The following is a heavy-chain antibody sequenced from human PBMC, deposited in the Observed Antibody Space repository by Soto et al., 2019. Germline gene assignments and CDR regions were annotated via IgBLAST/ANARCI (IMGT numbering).Heavy chain of an antibody. D-gene: IGHD3-22*01. CDR3: ARGWGYDSTDYYYAY. CDR1: GGSFNRHT. V-gene: IGHV1-69*01. CDR2: IIPIFGTA. Sequence: QVQLVQSGAEVRKPGSSVRVSCKASGGSFNRHTISWVRQAPGQGLEWMGGIIPIFGTANHAQKCQGRVMNIADESTSTVYMELRSLRSDDTAIYYCARGWGYDSTDYYYAYWGQGTLVIVSS. J-gene: IGHJ4*02.